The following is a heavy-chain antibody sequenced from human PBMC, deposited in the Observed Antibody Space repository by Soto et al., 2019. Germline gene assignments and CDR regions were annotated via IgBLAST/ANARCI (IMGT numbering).Heavy chain of an antibody. CDR2: SIPTFGTA. Sequence: QVQLVQSGAKVKKPGSSVKVSCKASGGTFSDYAINWVRQAPGQGLEWIGGSIPTFGTASYAQKFQGRVTITADESTNTAYMELSNLRSEDTAVYYCARGRGLGAAYRGFDPWGQGTLVTVSS. CDR1: GGTFSDYA. J-gene: IGHJ5*02. CDR3: ARGRGLGAAYRGFDP. D-gene: IGHD4-4*01. V-gene: IGHV1-69*01.